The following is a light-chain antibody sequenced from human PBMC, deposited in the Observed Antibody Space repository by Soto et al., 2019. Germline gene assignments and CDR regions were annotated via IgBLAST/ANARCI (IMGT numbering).Light chain of an antibody. V-gene: IGKV1-5*03. CDR1: QSLXSR. CDR3: QHYNINSEA. CDR2: KAS. Sequence: LLTQSTATLPGSAADSVTITCRASQSLXSRFAWYQQKPGKAPKILXDKASTLKIGGPSRFSGSGSGTAFTPTISSRQHADCVAYYCQHYNINSEAFGQGTKVDIK. J-gene: IGKJ1*01.